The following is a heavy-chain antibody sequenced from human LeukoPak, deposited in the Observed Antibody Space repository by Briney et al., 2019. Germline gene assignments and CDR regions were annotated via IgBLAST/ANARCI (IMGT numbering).Heavy chain of an antibody. CDR3: ARLPGIAAV. J-gene: IGHJ4*02. V-gene: IGHV4-59*08. CDR2: IYYSGST. CDR1: GGSTSRYY. Sequence: SETLSLTCTVSGGSTSRYYWSWIRQPPGKRLEWLGYIYYSGSTTYNPSLKSRLTMSVDTSKNQISLKLISLTAADTAVYYGARLPGIAAVWGQGTLVTVSS. D-gene: IGHD6-13*01.